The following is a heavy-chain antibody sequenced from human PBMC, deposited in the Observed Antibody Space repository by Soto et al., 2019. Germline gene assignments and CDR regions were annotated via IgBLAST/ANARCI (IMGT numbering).Heavy chain of an antibody. CDR3: AKDVEAAAGPYYFDY. V-gene: IGHV3-30*18. CDR1: GFTFSSYG. D-gene: IGHD6-13*01. Sequence: GGSLRLSCAASGFTFSSYGMHWVRQAPGKGLEWVAVISYDGSNKYYADSVKGRFTISRDNSKNTLYLQMNSLRAEDTAVYYCAKDVEAAAGPYYFDYWGQGTLVTVSS. CDR2: ISYDGSNK. J-gene: IGHJ4*02.